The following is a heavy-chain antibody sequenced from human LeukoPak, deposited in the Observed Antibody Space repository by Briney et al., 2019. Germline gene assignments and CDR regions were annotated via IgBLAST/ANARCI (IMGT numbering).Heavy chain of an antibody. CDR1: GGSITNTNY. CDR3: ARGGRPYRPLDY. J-gene: IGHJ4*02. D-gene: IGHD6-6*01. Sequence: PWATLSLTCGVSGGSITNTNYWTWVREPPGKGLEWIGEDNLQGNTNYKPSLMGRVAITVDTSENHISLQLTSVTAAEPAVYFCARGGRPYRPLDYWGQGTRVSVST. CDR2: DNLQGNT. V-gene: IGHV4-4*02.